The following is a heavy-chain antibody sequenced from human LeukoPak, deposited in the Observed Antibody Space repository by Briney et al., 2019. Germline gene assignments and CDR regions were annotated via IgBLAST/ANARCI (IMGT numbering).Heavy chain of an antibody. Sequence: SETLSLTCTVSGGSISSGYYDWSWIRQPAGKGREGIVVIFYSGNTNYNPSLESRVTISVDTSKHQFSLKLSSVTAADTAVYYCARGGWNKFDYWGQGTLVTVSS. CDR1: GGSISSGYYD. CDR2: IFYSGNT. CDR3: ARGGWNKFDY. J-gene: IGHJ4*02. V-gene: IGHV4-61*10. D-gene: IGHD3-22*01.